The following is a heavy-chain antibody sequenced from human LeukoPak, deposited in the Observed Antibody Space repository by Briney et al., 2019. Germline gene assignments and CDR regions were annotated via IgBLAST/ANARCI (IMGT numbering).Heavy chain of an antibody. CDR1: GYTFTSYD. CDR3: ARVRQQLNHFYFDY. V-gene: IGHV1-8*01. J-gene: IGHJ4*02. CDR2: MNPNSGNT. D-gene: IGHD6-13*01. Sequence: ASVKVSCKASGYTFTSYDINWVRQATGQGLEWMGWMNPNSGNTGYAQKFQGRVTMTRDTSTSTVYMELSSLRSEDTAAYYCARVRQQLNHFYFDYWGQGTLVTVSS.